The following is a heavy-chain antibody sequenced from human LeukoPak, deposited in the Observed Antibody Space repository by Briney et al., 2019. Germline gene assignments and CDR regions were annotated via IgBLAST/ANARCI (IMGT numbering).Heavy chain of an antibody. CDR2: ISAHSGNT. CDR3: ARDGVNYDSSGYWDLDY. V-gene: IGHV1-18*01. Sequence: GASVKVSCKASGYTFTSYGISWVRQAPGQGLEWMGWISAHSGNTNYAQKLQDRVTLTTDTSTSTAYMEVRSLRSDDTAVYYCARDGVNYDSSGYWDLDYWGQGTLVTVSS. D-gene: IGHD3-22*01. CDR1: GYTFTSYG. J-gene: IGHJ4*02.